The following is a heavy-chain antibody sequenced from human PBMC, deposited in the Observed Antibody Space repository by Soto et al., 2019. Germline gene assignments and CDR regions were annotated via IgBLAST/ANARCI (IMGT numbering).Heavy chain of an antibody. CDR1: GYTFNSYG. CDR2: IIPILGIA. CDR3: AGYIAAAGIYIDY. Sequence: GASVKVSCKASGYTFNSYGISWVRQAPGQGLEWMGRIIPILGIANYAQKFQGRVTITADKSTSTAYMELSSLRSEDTAVYYCAGYIAAAGIYIDYWGQGTLVTVSS. D-gene: IGHD6-13*01. J-gene: IGHJ4*02. V-gene: IGHV1-69*04.